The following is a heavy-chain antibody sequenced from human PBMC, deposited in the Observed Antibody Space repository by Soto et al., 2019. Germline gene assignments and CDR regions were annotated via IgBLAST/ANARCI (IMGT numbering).Heavy chain of an antibody. Sequence: SETLSLTCAVSGGSISSRGYSWSWIRQPPGKGLEWIGYIYHSGSTYYNPSLKSRVTISVDRSKNQFSLKLSSVTAADTAVYYCARTPLKTGDFDYWGQGTLVTVSS. J-gene: IGHJ4*02. D-gene: IGHD7-27*01. CDR1: GGSISSRGYS. V-gene: IGHV4-30-2*01. CDR3: ARTPLKTGDFDY. CDR2: IYHSGST.